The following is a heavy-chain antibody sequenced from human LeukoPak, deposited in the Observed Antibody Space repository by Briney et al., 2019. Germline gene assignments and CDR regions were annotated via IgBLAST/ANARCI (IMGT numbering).Heavy chain of an antibody. J-gene: IGHJ4*02. CDR3: ARPPYLGSDY. CDR2: INTDGSST. CDR1: GFTFSSSW. Sequence: PGGSLRLSCAASGFTFSSSWMHWVRQAPGKGLVWVSRINTDGSSTSYADSVKGRFTISRDNAKNTLYLQMNSLRVEDTAVYYCARPPYLGSDYWGQGILVTVSS. V-gene: IGHV3-74*01. D-gene: IGHD1-26*01.